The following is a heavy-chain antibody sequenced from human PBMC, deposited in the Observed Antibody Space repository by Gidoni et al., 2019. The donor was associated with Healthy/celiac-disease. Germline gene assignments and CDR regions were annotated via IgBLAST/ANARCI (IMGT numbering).Heavy chain of an antibody. D-gene: IGHD4-17*01. CDR1: GGSISSSNYY. Sequence: QLQLQESGPGLVKPSETLSLTCTVSGGSISSSNYYWGWIRQPPGKGLEWIGSIYYSGSTYYNPSLKSRVSMSVDTSKNQFSLKLSSVTAADTAVYYCARVSMTAVTIDCWGQGTLVTVSS. CDR3: ARVSMTAVTIDC. CDR2: IYYSGST. V-gene: IGHV4-39*01. J-gene: IGHJ4*02.